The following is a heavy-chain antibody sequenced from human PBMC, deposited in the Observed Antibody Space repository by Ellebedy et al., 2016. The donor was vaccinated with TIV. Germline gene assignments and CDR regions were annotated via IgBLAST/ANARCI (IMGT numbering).Heavy chain of an antibody. CDR2: ISYDGRNK. CDR1: GFIFTNYW. D-gene: IGHD2-8*01. J-gene: IGHJ4*02. CDR3: ARVSGKYYFDY. Sequence: GGSLRLXCAASGFIFTNYWMTWVRQAPGKGLEWVAFISYDGRNKYNADSVKGRFTISRDNSKNTLYLQMNSLRAEDTAVYYCARVSGKYYFDYWGQGTLVIVSS. V-gene: IGHV3-30*03.